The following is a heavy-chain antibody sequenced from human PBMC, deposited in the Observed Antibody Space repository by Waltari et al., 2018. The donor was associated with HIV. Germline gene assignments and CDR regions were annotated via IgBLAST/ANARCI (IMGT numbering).Heavy chain of an antibody. Sequence: QVQLQESGPGLVKPSGTLSLTCAVSGGSISSYNWWSWVRQPPGKGLEWIGEIYHSGSTNYNPSLKSRVTISVDKSKNQFSLKLSSVTAADTAVYYCARESRAEYCSGGSCTRLNWFDPWGQGTLVTVSS. CDR1: GGSISSYNW. CDR2: IYHSGST. CDR3: ARESRAEYCSGGSCTRLNWFDP. J-gene: IGHJ5*02. V-gene: IGHV4-4*02. D-gene: IGHD2-15*01.